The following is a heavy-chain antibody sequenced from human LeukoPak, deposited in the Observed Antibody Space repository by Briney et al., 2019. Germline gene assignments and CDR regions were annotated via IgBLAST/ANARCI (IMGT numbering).Heavy chain of an antibody. CDR2: IIPILGIA. CDR1: GGTFSSYA. CDR3: ARAIAVAGHYYYYGMDV. Sequence: ASVKVSCKASGGTFSSYAISWVRQAPGRGLEWMGRIIPILGIANYAQKFQGRVTITADKSTSTAYMELGSLRSEDTAVYYCARAIAVAGHYYYYGMDVWGQGTTVTVSS. V-gene: IGHV1-69*04. D-gene: IGHD6-19*01. J-gene: IGHJ6*02.